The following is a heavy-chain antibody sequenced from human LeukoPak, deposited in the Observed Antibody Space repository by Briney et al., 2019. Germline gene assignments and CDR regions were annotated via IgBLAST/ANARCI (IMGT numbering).Heavy chain of an antibody. CDR3: AREASGSPDYFDS. Sequence: PSETLSLTCAVYDGSFGAHYWSWIRQPPGKGLEWIGEIDHSGSTNYNPPLKSRVTISVATSKNQFSLKLNSVTAADTAVYYCAREASGSPDYFDSWGQGSLVTVSS. CDR2: IDHSGST. J-gene: IGHJ4*02. CDR1: DGSFGAHY. D-gene: IGHD1-26*01. V-gene: IGHV4-34*01.